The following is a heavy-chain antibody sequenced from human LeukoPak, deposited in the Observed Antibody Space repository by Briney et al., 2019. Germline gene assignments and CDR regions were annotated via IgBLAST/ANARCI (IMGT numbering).Heavy chain of an antibody. CDR2: INVNGGAM. J-gene: IGHJ4*02. CDR1: GFSFKDYY. D-gene: IGHD7-27*01. V-gene: IGHV3-11*01. Sequence: GGSLRLSCAASGFSFKDYYYSWIRQAPGKGLEWVSFINVNGGAMYYADFVKGRFTISRENAQNSVYLEMNSLRDEDTAVYYCARGVGNWAFDYWGQGTLVTVSS. CDR3: ARGVGNWAFDY.